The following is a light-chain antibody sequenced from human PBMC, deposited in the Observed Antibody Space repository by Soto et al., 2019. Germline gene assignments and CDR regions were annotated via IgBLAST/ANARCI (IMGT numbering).Light chain of an antibody. CDR3: SSYTTSNTRQIV. CDR2: DVN. CDR1: SSENGGNNY. J-gene: IGLJ1*01. V-gene: IGLV2-14*03. Sequence: QSALTQPASVSGSPGQSITISCTGTSSENGGNNYVSWYKHHPDKAPKLIIYDVNHRPSGVSTTFSGSKSGNTASLTISGLQPEDEADYYCSSYTTSNTRQIVFGTGTKVTVL.